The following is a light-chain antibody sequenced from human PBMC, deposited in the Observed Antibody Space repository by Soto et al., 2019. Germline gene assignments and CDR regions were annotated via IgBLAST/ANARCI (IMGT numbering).Light chain of an antibody. J-gene: IGKJ1*01. Sequence: DIQMTQSPSSLSASVGDRVTITCRASHDITNLLDWFQQKPGKAPKTLIYDASRLHSGVPSKFSGSGSGTEYTLTISSLQHEDFATSYCLQYNSYPRTFGQGTKVDIK. CDR3: LQYNSYPRT. V-gene: IGKV1-16*02. CDR2: DAS. CDR1: HDITNL.